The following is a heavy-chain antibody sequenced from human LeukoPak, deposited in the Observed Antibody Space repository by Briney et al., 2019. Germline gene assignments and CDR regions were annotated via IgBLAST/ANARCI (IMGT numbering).Heavy chain of an antibody. D-gene: IGHD5-24*01. J-gene: IGHJ4*02. V-gene: IGHV4-59*01. Sequence: MPSETLSLTCTVSGGSISSYYWSWIRQPPGKGLEWIGYIYYSGSTNYNPSLKSRATISVDTSKNQFSLKLSSVTAADTAVYYCAREPLSGYNFFDYWGQGTLVTVSS. CDR2: IYYSGST. CDR1: GGSISSYY. CDR3: AREPLSGYNFFDY.